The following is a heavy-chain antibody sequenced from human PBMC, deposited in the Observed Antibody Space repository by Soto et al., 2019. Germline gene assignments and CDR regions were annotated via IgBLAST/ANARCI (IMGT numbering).Heavy chain of an antibody. V-gene: IGHV3-30-3*01. J-gene: IGHJ6*02. CDR2: ISYDGSNK. CDR3: ARDHRYYDFWSGYTYYYYYGMDV. Sequence: VQLVESGGGVVQPGRSLRLSCAASGFTFSSYAMHWVRQDPGKGLEWVAVISYDGSNKYYADSVKGRFTISRDNSKNTLYLQMNSLRAEDTAVYYCARDHRYYDFWSGYTYYYYYGMDVWGQGTTVTVSS. D-gene: IGHD3-3*01. CDR1: GFTFSSYA.